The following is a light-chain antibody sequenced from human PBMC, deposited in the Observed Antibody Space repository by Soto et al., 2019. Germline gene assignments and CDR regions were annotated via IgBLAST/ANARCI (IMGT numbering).Light chain of an antibody. CDR3: SSYAGNKTVV. Sequence: QSALTQPASVSGSPGQSITISCAGTNSDIGRYNYVSWYQQHPGEAPKLLIYEVSNRPSGISHRFSGSKSGNTASLTISGLQAEDEGDYYCSSYAGNKTVVFGGGTKLTVL. CDR2: EVS. V-gene: IGLV2-14*01. CDR1: NSDIGRYNY. J-gene: IGLJ3*02.